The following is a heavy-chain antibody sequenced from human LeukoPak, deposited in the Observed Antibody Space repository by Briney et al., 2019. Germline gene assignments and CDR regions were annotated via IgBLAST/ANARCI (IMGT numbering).Heavy chain of an antibody. Sequence: GGPLRLSCAGSGFTFSSYWMHWVRQAPGKGLVWVSRINSDGSTTGYADSVKGRFTISRDNAKNSLYLQMNSLRVEDTAVYYCARDKDVYFDYWGQGTLVTVSS. CDR2: INSDGSTT. V-gene: IGHV3-74*01. J-gene: IGHJ4*02. CDR3: ARDKDVYFDY. CDR1: GFTFSSYW.